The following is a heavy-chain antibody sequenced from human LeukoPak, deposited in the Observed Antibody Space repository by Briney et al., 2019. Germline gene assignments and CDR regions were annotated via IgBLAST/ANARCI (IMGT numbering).Heavy chain of an antibody. CDR2: IYYSGST. CDR3: ARSRGSYYDSSGTGHFQH. CDR1: GGSISSYY. V-gene: IGHV4-59*01. Sequence: PSETLSLTCTVSGGSISSYYWSWIRQPPGKGLEWIGYIYYSGSTNYNPSLKSRVTISVDTSKNQFSLKLSSVTAADTAVYYCARSRGSYYDSSGTGHFQHWGQGTLVTVSS. D-gene: IGHD3-22*01. J-gene: IGHJ1*01.